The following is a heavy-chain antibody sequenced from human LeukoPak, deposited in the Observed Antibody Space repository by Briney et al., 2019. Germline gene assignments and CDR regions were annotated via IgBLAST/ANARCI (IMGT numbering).Heavy chain of an antibody. CDR1: GGSISSSSYY. V-gene: IGHV4-39*01. Sequence: SETLSLTCTVSGGSISSSSYYWGWIRQPPGKGLEWIGSIYYSRSTYYNPSLKSRVTISVDTSKNQFSLKLSSVTAADTAVYYCARQSGYYSVDAFDIWGQGTMVTVSS. J-gene: IGHJ3*02. CDR2: IYYSRST. D-gene: IGHD3-22*01. CDR3: ARQSGYYSVDAFDI.